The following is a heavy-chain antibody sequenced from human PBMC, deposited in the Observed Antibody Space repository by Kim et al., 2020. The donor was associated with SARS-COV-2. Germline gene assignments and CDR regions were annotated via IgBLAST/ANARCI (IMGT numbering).Heavy chain of an antibody. V-gene: IGHV4-39*01. CDR3: ARPTGDSSGYKLGRWAFDI. J-gene: IGHJ3*02. D-gene: IGHD3-22*01. CDR2: IYYSGST. Sequence: SETLSLTCTVSGGSISSSSYYWGWIRQPPGKGLEWIGSIYYSGSTYYNPSLKSRVTISVDTSKNQFSLKLSSVTAADTAVYYCARPTGDSSGYKLGRWAFDIWGQGTMVTVSS. CDR1: GGSISSSSYY.